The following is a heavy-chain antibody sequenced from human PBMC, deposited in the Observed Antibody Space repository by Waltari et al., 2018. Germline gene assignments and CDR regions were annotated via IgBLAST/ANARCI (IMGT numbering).Heavy chain of an antibody. CDR1: GGTFSSYA. CDR3: ARDSPTVTPRDAFDI. V-gene: IGHV1-69*08. CDR2: ISPIFGTA. Sequence: QVQLVQSGAEVKKPGSSVKVSCKASGGTFSSYAISWVRQAPGQGLEWMGRISPIFGTAHYAQKFQGRVTITADKSTSTAYMELSSLRSEDTAVYYCARDSPTVTPRDAFDIWGQGTMVTVSS. J-gene: IGHJ3*02. D-gene: IGHD4-4*01.